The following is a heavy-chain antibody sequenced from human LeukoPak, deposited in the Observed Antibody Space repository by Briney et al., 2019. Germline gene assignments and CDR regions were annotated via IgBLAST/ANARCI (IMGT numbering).Heavy chain of an antibody. D-gene: IGHD3-3*01. V-gene: IGHV1-69*05. CDR3: ASDFWSGYTVAPYGYYFDY. CDR2: IIPIFGTA. CDR1: GGTFSSYA. Sequence: SVKVSCKASGGTFSSYAISWVRQAPGQGLEWMGGIIPIFGTANYAQKFQGRVTITTDESTSTAYMELSSLRSEDTAVYYCASDFWSGYTVAPYGYYFDYWGQGTLVTVSS. J-gene: IGHJ4*02.